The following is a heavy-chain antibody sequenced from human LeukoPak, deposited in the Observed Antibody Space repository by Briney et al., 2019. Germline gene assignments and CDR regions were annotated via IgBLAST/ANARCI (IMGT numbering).Heavy chain of an antibody. V-gene: IGHV3-11*01. CDR3: ARDREVFGRDGKGSDY. CDR1: GFIFSDYY. CDR2: ISTSGSTI. D-gene: IGHD3-10*01. J-gene: IGHJ4*02. Sequence: PGGSLRPSCAASGFIFSDYYMSWIRQAPGEGLEWVSYISTSGSTIYYADSVKGRFTISRDNAKNSLYLQMNSLRAEDTAVYYCARDREVFGRDGKGSDYWGQGTLVTVSS.